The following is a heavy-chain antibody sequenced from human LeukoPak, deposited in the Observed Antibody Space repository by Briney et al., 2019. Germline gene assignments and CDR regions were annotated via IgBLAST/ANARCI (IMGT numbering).Heavy chain of an antibody. CDR2: MNPKSGNT. CDR1: GYTFTSYD. D-gene: IGHD3-10*01. CDR3: ARGPFGGDAFDI. Sequence: ASVKVSCKASGYTFTSYDISWVRQATGQGLEWMGWMNPKSGNTGYAQKFRGRVTMTRNTSISTAYMELSSLRSEDTAVYYCARGPFGGDAFDIWGQGTMVTVSS. J-gene: IGHJ3*02. V-gene: IGHV1-8*01.